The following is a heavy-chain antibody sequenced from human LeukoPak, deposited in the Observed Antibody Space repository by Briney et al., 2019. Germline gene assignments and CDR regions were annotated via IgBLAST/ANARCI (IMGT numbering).Heavy chain of an antibody. J-gene: IGHJ4*02. Sequence: GESLKISCKGSGYSFTSYWISWVRQMPGKGLEWMGRIDPSDSYTNYIPSFQGHVTISADKSISTAYLQWSSLKASDTAMYYCARHERPGYYGSGSYYGYWGQGTLVTVSS. CDR1: GYSFTSYW. CDR2: IDPSDSYT. V-gene: IGHV5-10-1*01. D-gene: IGHD3-10*01. CDR3: ARHERPGYYGSGSYYGY.